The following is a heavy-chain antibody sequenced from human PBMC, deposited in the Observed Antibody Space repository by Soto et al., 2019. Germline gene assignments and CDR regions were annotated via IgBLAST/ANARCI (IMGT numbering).Heavy chain of an antibody. CDR2: IYHSGST. V-gene: IGHV4-38-2*01. J-gene: IGHJ5*02. D-gene: IGHD3-16*01. CDR1: GYSISSGYY. CDR3: ARTKREADTPRGWFDP. Sequence: SETLSLTCAVSGYSISSGYYWGWIRQPPGKGLEWIGSIYHSGSTYYNPSLKSRVTISVDTSKNQFSLKLSSVTAADTAVYYCARTKREADTPRGWFDPWGQGTLVTVSS.